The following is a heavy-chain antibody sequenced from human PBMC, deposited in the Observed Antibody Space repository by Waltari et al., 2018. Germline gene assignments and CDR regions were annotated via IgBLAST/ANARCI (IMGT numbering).Heavy chain of an antibody. CDR3: ARRGINSGSHEMPGVD. D-gene: IGHD1-26*01. CDR1: GFIFSGYG. J-gene: IGHJ4*02. CDR2: ISNDGINK. Sequence: QVQLVESGGGVVQTGMSLRLSCAASGFIFSGYGMHWVRQAPDKGLGWVASISNDGINKFYAEAVKGRFTITRDNSKNTVYMQMNSLRHEDTAVYYCARRGINSGSHEMPGVDWGQGTLVTVSS. V-gene: IGHV3-30-3*01.